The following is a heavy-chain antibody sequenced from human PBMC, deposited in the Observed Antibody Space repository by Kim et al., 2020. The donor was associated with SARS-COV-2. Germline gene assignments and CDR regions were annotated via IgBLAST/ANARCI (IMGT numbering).Heavy chain of an antibody. CDR1: GFTFSRYA. Sequence: GGSLRLSCEGSGFTFSRYAISWVRQAPGRGPEWVASVNNGGNPYYADSVKGRFTVSRDNARNTLYLQMERLRAEDTALYYCAKDHESSGWPTFDYWGQGT. CDR3: AKDHESSGWPTFDY. CDR2: VNNGGNP. V-gene: IGHV3-23*01. D-gene: IGHD3-22*01. J-gene: IGHJ4*02.